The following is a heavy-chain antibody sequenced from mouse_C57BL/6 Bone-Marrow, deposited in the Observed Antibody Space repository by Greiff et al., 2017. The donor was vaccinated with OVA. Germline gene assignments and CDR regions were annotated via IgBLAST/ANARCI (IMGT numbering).Heavy chain of an antibody. Sequence: VQRVESGPGLVQPSQSLSITCTVSGFSLTSYGVHWVRQSPGKGLEWLGVIWSGGSTDYIAAFISRLSISKDNSKSQVFFKMNSLQADDTAIYYGARTPTTVVATNAMDYWGQGTSVTVSS. CDR1: GFSLTSYG. V-gene: IGHV2-2*01. J-gene: IGHJ4*01. CDR3: ARTPTTVVATNAMDY. D-gene: IGHD1-1*01. CDR2: IWSGGST.